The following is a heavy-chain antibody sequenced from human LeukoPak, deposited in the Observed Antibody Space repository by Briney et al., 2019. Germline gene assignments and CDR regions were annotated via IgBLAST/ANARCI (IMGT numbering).Heavy chain of an antibody. CDR2: IYHSGNT. Sequence: SETLSLTCTVSGYSISSGYYWGWIRPPPGKGLEWIGSIYHSGNTYYNPSLKSRVTMSVDTSKNQFSLKLSSVTAADTAVYYCARDQGGCSSTSCYDFDYWGQGTLVTVSS. CDR3: ARDQGGCSSTSCYDFDY. V-gene: IGHV4-38-2*02. J-gene: IGHJ4*02. CDR1: GYSISSGYY. D-gene: IGHD2-2*01.